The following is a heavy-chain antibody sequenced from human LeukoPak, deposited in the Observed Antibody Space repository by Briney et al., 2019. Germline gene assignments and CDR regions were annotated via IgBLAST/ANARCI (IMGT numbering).Heavy chain of an antibody. CDR3: ARDFSVTGYYYYYMDV. CDR2: ISSSSSTI. Sequence: PGGSLRLSCAASGFTFSSYSMNWVRQAPGKGLEWVSYISSSSSTIYYADSVKGRFTISRDNAKNSLYLQMNSLRADDTAVYYCARDFSVTGYYYYYMDVWGKGTTVTVSS. J-gene: IGHJ6*03. CDR1: GFTFSSYS. D-gene: IGHD1-14*01. V-gene: IGHV3-48*01.